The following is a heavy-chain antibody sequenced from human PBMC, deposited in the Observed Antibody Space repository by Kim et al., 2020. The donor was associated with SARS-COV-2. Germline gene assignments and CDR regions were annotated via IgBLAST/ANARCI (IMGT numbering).Heavy chain of an antibody. CDR2: KSGST. CDR3: ARGERLDS. Sequence: KSGSTGYAHKFQGRVTMSRDTSTNTAYIELNSLRVEDTAVYYCARGERLDSWGQGTLVTVSS. V-gene: IGHV1-8*01. J-gene: IGHJ4*02. D-gene: IGHD1-26*01.